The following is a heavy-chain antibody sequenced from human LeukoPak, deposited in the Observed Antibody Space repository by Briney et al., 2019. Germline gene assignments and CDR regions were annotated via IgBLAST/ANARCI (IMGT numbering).Heavy chain of an antibody. CDR2: LYHSGST. Sequence: SETPSLTCTVSGGSITGSTYYWAWFRQPPGKGLEWIGSLYHSGSTYYSPSLKSRVSMFLDTSKSQFSLNVRSVTAADTAVYYCARRSGDWAVNWFDPWGQGTLVTVSS. CDR3: ARRSGDWAVNWFDP. D-gene: IGHD2-21*02. CDR1: GGSITGSTYY. J-gene: IGHJ5*02. V-gene: IGHV4-39*01.